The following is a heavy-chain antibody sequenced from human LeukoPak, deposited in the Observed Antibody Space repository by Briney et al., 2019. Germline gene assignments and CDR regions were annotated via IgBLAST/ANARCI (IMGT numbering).Heavy chain of an antibody. Sequence: GESLKISCKGSGYSFTSYWIGWVRQMPGKGLEWMGIIYPGDSDTRYSPSFQGQVTISADKSISTAYLQWSSLKASDTAMYYCARLNPYSGSLAVRRGNWFDPWGQGTLVTVSS. V-gene: IGHV5-51*01. CDR3: ARLNPYSGSLAVRRGNWFDP. J-gene: IGHJ5*02. CDR1: GYSFTSYW. D-gene: IGHD1-26*01. CDR2: IYPGDSDT.